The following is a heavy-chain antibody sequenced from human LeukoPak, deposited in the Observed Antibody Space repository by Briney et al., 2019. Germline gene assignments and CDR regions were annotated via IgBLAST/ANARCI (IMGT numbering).Heavy chain of an antibody. Sequence: GGSLRLSCAASGFTFSSYAMSWVRQAPGKGLEWVSAISGSGGSTYYADSVKGRFTISRDNSKNTLYLQMNSLRAEDTAVYYCAKGGEMATIFDNWLDPWGQGTLVTVSS. CDR3: AKGGEMATIFDNWLDP. CDR2: ISGSGGST. J-gene: IGHJ5*02. CDR1: GFTFSSYA. D-gene: IGHD5-24*01. V-gene: IGHV3-23*01.